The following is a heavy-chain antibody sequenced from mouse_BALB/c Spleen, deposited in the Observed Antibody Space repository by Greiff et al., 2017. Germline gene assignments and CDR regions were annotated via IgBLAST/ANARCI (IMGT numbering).Heavy chain of an antibody. CDR3: ARGTGYYFDY. V-gene: IGHV3-2*02. J-gene: IGHJ2*01. CDR2: ISYSGST. D-gene: IGHD4-1*01. Sequence: EVQLQESGPGLVKPSQSLSLTCTVTGYSITSDYAWNWIRQFPGNKLEWMGYISYSGSTSYNPSLKSRISITRDTSKNQFFLQLNSVTTEDTATYYCARGTGYYFDYWGQGTTLTVSS. CDR1: GYSITSDYA.